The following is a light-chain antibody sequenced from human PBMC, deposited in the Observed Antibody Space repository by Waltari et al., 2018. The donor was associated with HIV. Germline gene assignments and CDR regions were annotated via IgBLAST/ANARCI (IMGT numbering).Light chain of an antibody. CDR1: SSDVGGYNS. Sequence: GSPGQSITISCTGTSSDVGGYNSVSWYQLHPGKAPKLMIYAVSNRPSGVSNRFSGSKSDNTASLTISGLQAEDEADYYCSSYTSTSTVYVFGTGTEVTVL. V-gene: IGLV2-14*03. CDR2: AVS. CDR3: SSYTSTSTVYV. J-gene: IGLJ1*01.